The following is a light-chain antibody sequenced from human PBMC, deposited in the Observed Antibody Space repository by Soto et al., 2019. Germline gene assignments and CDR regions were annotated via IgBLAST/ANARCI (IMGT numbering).Light chain of an antibody. CDR3: QQYNKWPLT. Sequence: IVLTQSPGTLSLSPGERATLSCRASQSVSGSYLAWHQQKPGQAPRLLIYGASTRATGVPPTFSGSASGTEFTLTISSLQSEDFTVYYCQQYNKWPLTFGQGTKVDIK. V-gene: IGKV3-15*01. J-gene: IGKJ1*01. CDR2: GAS. CDR1: QSVSGSY.